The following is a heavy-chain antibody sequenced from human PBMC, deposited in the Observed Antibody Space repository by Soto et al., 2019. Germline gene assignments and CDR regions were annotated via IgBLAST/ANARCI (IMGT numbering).Heavy chain of an antibody. J-gene: IGHJ4*02. V-gene: IGHV3-21*01. Sequence: EVQLVESGGGLVKPGGSLRLSCAASGFTFSSYSMNWVRQAPGKGLEWVSSISSSSSYIYYADSVKGRFTISRDNAKNSMYLRMNILIAEDTAVYYCARDGYYDRSGYLNYWGQGTLVTVSS. CDR2: ISSSSSYI. CDR1: GFTFSSYS. D-gene: IGHD3-22*01. CDR3: ARDGYYDRSGYLNY.